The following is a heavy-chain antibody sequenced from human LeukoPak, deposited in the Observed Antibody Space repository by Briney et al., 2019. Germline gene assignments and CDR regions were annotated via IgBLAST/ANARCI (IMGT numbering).Heavy chain of an antibody. D-gene: IGHD3-22*01. V-gene: IGHV4-4*07. J-gene: IGHJ4*02. CDR1: GGSISSYY. Sequence: SETLSLTCTVSGGSISSYYWSWIRQPAGKGLEWIGRIYTSGSTNYNPSLKSRVTMSVDTSKNQFSLKLSSVTAADTAVYYCARHLRQRSYYDSSGAFDYWGQGTLVTVSS. CDR2: IYTSGST. CDR3: ARHLRQRSYYDSSGAFDY.